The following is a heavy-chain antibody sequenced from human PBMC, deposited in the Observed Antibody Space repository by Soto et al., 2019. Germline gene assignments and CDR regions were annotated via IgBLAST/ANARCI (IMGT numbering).Heavy chain of an antibody. CDR1: GFTFSSYA. Sequence: PGGSLRLSCAASGFTFSSYAMHWVRQAPGKGLEWVAVISYDGSNKYYADSVKGRFTISRDNSKNTLYLQMNSLRAEDTAVYYCARDFGNYYYGMDVWGQGTTVTVS. CDR3: ARDFGNYYYGMDV. D-gene: IGHD3-10*01. CDR2: ISYDGSNK. J-gene: IGHJ6*02. V-gene: IGHV3-30-3*01.